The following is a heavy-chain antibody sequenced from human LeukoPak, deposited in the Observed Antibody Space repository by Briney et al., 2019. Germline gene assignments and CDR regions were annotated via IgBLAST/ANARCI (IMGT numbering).Heavy chain of an antibody. J-gene: IGHJ4*02. D-gene: IGHD3-16*01. CDR3: AKGAGNWVPDY. V-gene: IGHV3-30*02. Sequence: GGSLRLSCAASGFTFSSYGMHWVRQAPGKGLEWVAFIRYDASNEYYVESVKGRFTITRDNSKNTLFLQMNSLRAEDTAVYYCAKGAGNWVPDYWGQGNLVTVSS. CDR2: IRYDASNE. CDR1: GFTFSSYG.